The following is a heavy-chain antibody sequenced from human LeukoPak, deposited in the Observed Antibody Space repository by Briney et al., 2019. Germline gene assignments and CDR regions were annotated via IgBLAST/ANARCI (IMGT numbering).Heavy chain of an antibody. CDR2: IYPGDADT. Sequence: GESLKISCKASEYSFTSNWIGWVRQLPGKGLEWMGIIYPGDADTTYRPSFQGQVTISADKSINTAYLQWSSLKASDTAMYYCARHVGEYSRSPFDCWGQGNLVTASS. D-gene: IGHD6-6*01. CDR3: ARHVGEYSRSPFDC. J-gene: IGHJ4*02. CDR1: EYSFTSNW. V-gene: IGHV5-51*01.